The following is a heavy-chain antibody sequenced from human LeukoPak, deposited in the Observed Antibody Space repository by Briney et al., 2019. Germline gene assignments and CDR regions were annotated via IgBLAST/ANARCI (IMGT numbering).Heavy chain of an antibody. CDR3: ARDRGFAVVAATPQRWFDP. CDR1: GYTLTELS. D-gene: IGHD2-15*01. CDR2: FDPEDGET. Sequence: ASVKVSCKVSGYTLTELSMHWVRQAPGKGLEWKGGFDPEDGETIYAQKFQDRVTMTEDTSTDTAYMELSSLRSEDTAVYYCARDRGFAVVAATPQRWFDPWGQGTLVTVSS. V-gene: IGHV1-24*01. J-gene: IGHJ5*02.